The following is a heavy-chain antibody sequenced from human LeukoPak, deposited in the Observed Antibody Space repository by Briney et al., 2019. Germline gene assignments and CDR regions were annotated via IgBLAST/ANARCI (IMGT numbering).Heavy chain of an antibody. CDR3: ARGGNYWPQWWFDP. V-gene: IGHV4-39*07. CDR2: IYYSGRT. CDR1: GGSISSSTFY. D-gene: IGHD1-26*01. Sequence: SETLSLTCTVSGGSISSSTFYWGWIRQPPGKGLEWIGNIYYSGRTYYNPSLKSRVTMSLDASKNQFSLELNSVTPADTAVYYCARGGNYWPQWWFDPWGRGTLVSVSS. J-gene: IGHJ5*02.